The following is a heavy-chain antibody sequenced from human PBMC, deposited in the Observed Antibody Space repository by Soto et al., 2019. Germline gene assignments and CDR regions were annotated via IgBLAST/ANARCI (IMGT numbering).Heavy chain of an antibody. CDR1: GVPFISYA. CDR3: ARDVLRYYDFWSGEMNGMDV. V-gene: IGHV1-69*06. D-gene: IGHD3-3*01. J-gene: IGHJ6*02. CDR2: IIPIFGTA. Sequence: SVKVSCTASGVPFISYAIIWVRQAPGQGLEWMGGIIPIFGTANYAQKFQGRVTITADKSTSTAYMELSSLRSEDTAVYYCARDVLRYYDFWSGEMNGMDVWGQGTTVTVSS.